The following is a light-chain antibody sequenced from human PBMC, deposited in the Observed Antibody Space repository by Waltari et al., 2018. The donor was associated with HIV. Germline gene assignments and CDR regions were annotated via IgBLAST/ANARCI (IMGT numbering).Light chain of an antibody. Sequence: QSVLRQPPSASGTPGQRLTISCSARTATTLASDDVRGFRQVPGAAPSLLMYQTDQRPSCVTDRFSGSKSGTSASLVISGLRSEDEAHYYCAAWDDSLSGYVFGTGTKVIVL. V-gene: IGLV1-47*01. CDR1: TATTLASDD. J-gene: IGLJ1*01. CDR3: AAWDDSLSGYV. CDR2: QTD.